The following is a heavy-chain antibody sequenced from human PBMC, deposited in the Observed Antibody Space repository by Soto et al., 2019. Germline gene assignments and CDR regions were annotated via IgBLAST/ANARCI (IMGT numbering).Heavy chain of an antibody. D-gene: IGHD3-10*01. CDR3: ERHLPGGGFDP. Sequence: SGPTLVNPTETLTLTCTVSGFSLSNARMGVSWIRQPPGKTLEWLAHIFSNDEKSYTTSLKSRLTISKDTFKSQVVLTMTNMDPVDTATYYCERHLPGGGFDPWGQGTLVTVSS. V-gene: IGHV2-26*01. CDR1: GFSLSNARMG. CDR2: IFSNDEK. J-gene: IGHJ5*02.